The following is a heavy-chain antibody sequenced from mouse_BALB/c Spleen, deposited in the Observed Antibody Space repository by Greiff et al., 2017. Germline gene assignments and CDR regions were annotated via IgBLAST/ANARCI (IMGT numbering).Heavy chain of an antibody. CDR1: GFTFTDYY. CDR2: IRNKANGYTT. Sequence: EVQLQESGGGLVQPGGSLRLSCATSGFTFTDYYMSWVRQPPGKALEWLGFIRNKANGYTTEYSASVKGRFTISRDNSQSILYLQMNTLRAEDSATYYCARARSPFDYWGQGTTLTVSS. V-gene: IGHV7-3*02. CDR3: ARARSPFDY. J-gene: IGHJ2*01.